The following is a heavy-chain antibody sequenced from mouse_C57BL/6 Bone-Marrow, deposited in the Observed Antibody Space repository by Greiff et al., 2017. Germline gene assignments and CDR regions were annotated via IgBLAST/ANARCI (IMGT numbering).Heavy chain of an antibody. J-gene: IGHJ1*03. Sequence: EVKLMESGGGLVQPGGSLKLSCAASGFTFSDYYMYWVRQTPEKRLEWVAYISNGGGSTYYPDTVKGRFTISRDNAKNTLYLQMSLLKSEDTAMYYCARHVNYASYFDVWGTGTTVTVSS. CDR2: ISNGGGST. V-gene: IGHV5-12*01. CDR1: GFTFSDYY. D-gene: IGHD1-1*01. CDR3: ARHVNYASYFDV.